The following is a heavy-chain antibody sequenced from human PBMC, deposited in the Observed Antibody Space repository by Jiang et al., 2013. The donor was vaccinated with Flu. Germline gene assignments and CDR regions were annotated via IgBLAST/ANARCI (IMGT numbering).Heavy chain of an antibody. Sequence: QLVESGAEVKKPGESLKISCKASGYSFTSHWFSWVRQMPGKDLEWMGLIYPGESDTRYSPSFQGQVTISADKSISTAYLQWSSLKASDTAMYYCASAYETSGFDAFDIWGQGTMVTVSS. J-gene: IGHJ3*02. V-gene: IGHV5-51*03. CDR1: GYSFTSHW. D-gene: IGHD3-22*01. CDR2: IYPGESDT. CDR3: ASAYETSGFDAFDI.